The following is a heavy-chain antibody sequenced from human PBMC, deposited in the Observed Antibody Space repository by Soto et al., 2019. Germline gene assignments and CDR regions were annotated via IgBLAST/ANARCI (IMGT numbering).Heavy chain of an antibody. J-gene: IGHJ4*02. CDR2: IIPIFGTA. CDR3: ARDPSHRMSELGY. D-gene: IGHD3-3*02. V-gene: IGHV1-69*13. CDR1: GGTFSSYA. Sequence: GASVKVSCKASGGTFSSYAISWVRQAPGQGLEWMGGIIPIFGTANYAQKFQGRVTITADESTSTAYMELSSLRSEDTAVYYCARDPSHRMSELGYSGQGKLVNVSS.